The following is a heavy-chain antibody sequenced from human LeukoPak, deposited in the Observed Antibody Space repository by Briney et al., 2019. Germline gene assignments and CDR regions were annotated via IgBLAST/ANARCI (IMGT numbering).Heavy chain of an antibody. Sequence: SETLSLTCAVYGGSFSGYYWSWIRQPAGKGLEWIGRIYTSGSTNYNPSLKSRVTMSVDTSKNQFSLKLSSVTAADTAVYYCAREPRYCSGGSCYSANAFDIWGQGTMVTVSS. CDR3: AREPRYCSGGSCYSANAFDI. V-gene: IGHV4-4*07. CDR2: IYTSGST. J-gene: IGHJ3*02. D-gene: IGHD2-15*01. CDR1: GGSFSGYY.